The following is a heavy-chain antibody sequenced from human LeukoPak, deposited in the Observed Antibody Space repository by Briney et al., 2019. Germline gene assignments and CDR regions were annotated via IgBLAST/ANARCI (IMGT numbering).Heavy chain of an antibody. J-gene: IGHJ5*02. CDR2: INHSGST. D-gene: IGHD6-19*01. V-gene: IGHV4-34*01. CDR1: GGSFSGYY. CDR3: ATTPDSIAVAGNNWFDP. Sequence: PSETLSLTCAVYGGSFSGYYWSWIRQPPGKGLEWIGEINHSGSTNYNPSLKSRVTISVDTSKSQFSLKLSSVTAADTAVYYCATTPDSIAVAGNNWFDPWGQGTLVTVSS.